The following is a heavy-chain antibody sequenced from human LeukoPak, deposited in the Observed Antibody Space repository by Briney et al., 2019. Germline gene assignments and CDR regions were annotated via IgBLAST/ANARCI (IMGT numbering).Heavy chain of an antibody. CDR1: GFTFSSYG. J-gene: IGHJ4*02. V-gene: IGHV3-30*18. D-gene: IGHD3-10*01. CDR3: AKGWFGEFDY. Sequence: PGGSLRLSCAASGFTFSSYGMHWVRQAPGKGLEWVAVISYDGSNKYYADSVKGRFTISRDNSKNTLYLQMNSLRAEDTAVYYCAKGWFGEFDYWGQGTLVTVSS. CDR2: ISYDGSNK.